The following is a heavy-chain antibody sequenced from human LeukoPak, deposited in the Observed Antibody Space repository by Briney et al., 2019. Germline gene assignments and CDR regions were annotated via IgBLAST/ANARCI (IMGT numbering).Heavy chain of an antibody. CDR2: ISSRGGST. D-gene: IGHD3-22*01. J-gene: IGHJ4*02. V-gene: IGHV3-23*01. CDR1: GFTFSNSA. Sequence: GGSLRLSCAASGFTFSNSAMSWVRQAPGKGLEWVSAISSRGGSTYYADSVKGRFTISRDNSNNTLSLQMNSLRAEDTAVYYCAKPSPDSTGYYPSDYWGQGTLVTVSS. CDR3: AKPSPDSTGYYPSDY.